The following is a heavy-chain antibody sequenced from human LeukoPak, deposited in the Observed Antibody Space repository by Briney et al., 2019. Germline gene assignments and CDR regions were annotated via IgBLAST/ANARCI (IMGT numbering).Heavy chain of an antibody. CDR3: AKDQRWYYDSSGYFRHHDAFDI. V-gene: IGHV1-18*01. Sequence: ASVKVSCKASGYTFTSHGISWVRQAPGQGLEWMGWISTYNGNTNYAQKLQGRVSMTTDTSTSTAYMDLRSLRSDDTAVYYCAKDQRWYYDSSGYFRHHDAFDIWGQGTMVTVSS. CDR2: ISTYNGNT. CDR1: GYTFTSHG. D-gene: IGHD3-22*01. J-gene: IGHJ3*02.